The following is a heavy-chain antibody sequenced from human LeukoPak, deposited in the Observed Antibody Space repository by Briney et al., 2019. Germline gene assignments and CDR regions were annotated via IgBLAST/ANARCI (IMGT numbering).Heavy chain of an antibody. CDR3: AREQRGRTYYYGSGSYSAY. Sequence: ASVKVSCKASGYTFTGYYMHWVRQAPGQGLEWMGWINPNSGGTNYAQKFQGRVTMTRDTSISTAYMELSRLRSDDTAVYYCAREQRGRTYYYGSGSYSAYWGQGTLVTVSS. V-gene: IGHV1-2*02. CDR2: INPNSGGT. J-gene: IGHJ4*02. CDR1: GYTFTGYY. D-gene: IGHD3-10*01.